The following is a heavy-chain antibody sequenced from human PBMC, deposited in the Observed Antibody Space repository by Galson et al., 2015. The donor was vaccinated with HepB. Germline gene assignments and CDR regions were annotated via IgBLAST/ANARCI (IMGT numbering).Heavy chain of an antibody. CDR3: ARDSGNGGSQD. J-gene: IGHJ4*02. CDR1: GFIFSNYG. CDR2: IWYDGTYK. Sequence: SLRLSCAASGFIFSNYGMQWVRQAPGKGLEWVALIWYDGTYKHYADSVKGRFTISRDNAKNTLFLQMNSLRAEDTAVYYCARDSGNGGSQDWGQGTLVSVSS. D-gene: IGHD2-8*01. V-gene: IGHV3-33*01.